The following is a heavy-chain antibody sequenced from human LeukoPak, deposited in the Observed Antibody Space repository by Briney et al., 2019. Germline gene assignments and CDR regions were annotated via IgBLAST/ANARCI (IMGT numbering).Heavy chain of an antibody. D-gene: IGHD3-10*01. CDR2: MNPNSGNT. CDR1: GYTFTSYD. V-gene: IGHV1-8*01. Sequence: ASVKVSCKASGYTFTSYDINWVRQATGQGLEWMGWMNPNSGNTGYAQKFQGRVTMTRNTSISTAYMELSSLGSEDTAVYYCAIGYGSGSYYGFDYWGQGTLVTVSS. J-gene: IGHJ4*02. CDR3: AIGYGSGSYYGFDY.